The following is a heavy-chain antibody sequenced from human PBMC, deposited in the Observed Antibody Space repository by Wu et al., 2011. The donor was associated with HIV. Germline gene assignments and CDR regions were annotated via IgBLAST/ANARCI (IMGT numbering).Heavy chain of an antibody. Sequence: QVQLVQSGAEVKKPGSSVKVSCKASGGTFSSYAINWVRQAPGQGLEWMGRIIPIFDTSDYAHKFQGRLTITADTSTSTAYMELSSLRSEDTAVYYCARSRYDSSDYKGNGYFDLVGPWPPGHCL. CDR1: GGTFSSYA. CDR3: ARSRYDSSDYKGNGYFDL. J-gene: IGHJ2*01. D-gene: IGHD3-22*01. V-gene: IGHV1-69*08. CDR2: IIPIFDTS.